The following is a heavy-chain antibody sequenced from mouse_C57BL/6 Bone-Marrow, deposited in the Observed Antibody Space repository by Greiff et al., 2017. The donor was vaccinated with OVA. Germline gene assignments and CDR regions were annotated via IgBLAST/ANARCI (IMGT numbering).Heavy chain of an antibody. CDR2: IYPRSGNT. V-gene: IGHV1-81*01. CDR3: ARLSGTGYAMDY. Sequence: QVQLQQSGAELARPGASVKLSCKASGYTFTSYGISWVKQRTGQGLEWIGEIYPRSGNTSYNEKFKGKATLTADKSSSTAYMELRSLTSEDSAVYYCARLSGTGYAMDYWGQGTSVTVSS. CDR1: GYTFTSYG. D-gene: IGHD4-1*01. J-gene: IGHJ4*01.